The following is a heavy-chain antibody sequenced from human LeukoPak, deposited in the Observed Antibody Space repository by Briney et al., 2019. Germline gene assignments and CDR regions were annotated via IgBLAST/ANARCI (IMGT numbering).Heavy chain of an antibody. V-gene: IGHV3-7*03. D-gene: IGHD6-19*01. CDR2: INHNGNVN. J-gene: IGHJ4*02. CDR1: GFTFSSYW. Sequence: GGSLRLSCAASGFTFSSYWMNWARQAPGKGLEWVASINHNGNVNYYVDSVKGRFTISRDNAKNSLYLQMNSLRVEDTAFYYCAKDNRRHYTSGPNPDSLHWGQGALVTVSS. CDR3: AKDNRRHYTSGPNPDSLH.